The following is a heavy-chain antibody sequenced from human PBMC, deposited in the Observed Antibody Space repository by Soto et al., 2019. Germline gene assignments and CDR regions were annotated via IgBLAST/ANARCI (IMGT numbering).Heavy chain of an antibody. V-gene: IGHV3-23*01. CDR3: ARGYSSGFYGVCFDY. CDR2: ISGGGATP. CDR1: GFTFSSYA. Sequence: EVQLLEAGGGLVQPGGSLRLSCAASGFTFSSYAMGWVRQAPGKGLEWVSGISGGGATPHHADFVKGRFTISRDNEKNTLFLQMKSLRAEDTAIYYCARGYSSGFYGVCFDYWGQGSLVTVSS. J-gene: IGHJ4*02. D-gene: IGHD6-19*01.